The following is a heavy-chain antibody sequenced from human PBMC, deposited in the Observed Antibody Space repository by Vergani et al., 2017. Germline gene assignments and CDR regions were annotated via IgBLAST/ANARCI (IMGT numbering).Heavy chain of an antibody. J-gene: IGHJ5*02. V-gene: IGHV3-66*02. Sequence: VQLVESGGGLVKPGGSLRLSCAASGFTVSSNYMSWVRQAPGKGLEWVSVIYSGGSTYYADSVKGRFTISRDNSKNTLYLQMNSLRAEDTAVYYCARGLGPRSNWFDPWGQGTLVTVSS. CDR3: ARGLGPRSNWFDP. CDR1: GFTVSSNY. D-gene: IGHD3-10*01. CDR2: IYSGGST.